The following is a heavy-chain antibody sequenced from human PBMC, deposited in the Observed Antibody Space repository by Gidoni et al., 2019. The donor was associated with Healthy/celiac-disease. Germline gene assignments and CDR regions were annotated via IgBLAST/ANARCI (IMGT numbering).Heavy chain of an antibody. CDR1: GYSFTGYA. CDR3: AREMVIVPAAAFDY. CDR2: LTAGNGKT. J-gene: IGHJ4*02. Sequence: QVQLVQSGAEVKKPGASVKVSCKASGYSFTGYAVHWVRQAPGQRLEWMGWLTAGNGKTKYSQKFKGRVTITGDTSASTVYMELSSLRSEDTAVYYCAREMVIVPAAAFDYWGQGTLVTVSS. D-gene: IGHD2-2*01. V-gene: IGHV1-3*01.